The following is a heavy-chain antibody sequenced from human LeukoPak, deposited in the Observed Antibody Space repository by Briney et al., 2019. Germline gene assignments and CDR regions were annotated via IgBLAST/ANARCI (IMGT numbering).Heavy chain of an antibody. Sequence: GGSLRLSCVASGLTVSSYSMNWVRQAPGKGLEWVSYISSSSSTIYYADSVKGRFTISRDNAKNSLDLQMNSLRAEDTAVYYCARGRYSSRSGGYYFDIWGQGTLVTVSS. D-gene: IGHD2-2*01. CDR2: ISSSSSTI. CDR3: ARGRYSSRSGGYYFDI. J-gene: IGHJ4*02. CDR1: GLTVSSYS. V-gene: IGHV3-48*01.